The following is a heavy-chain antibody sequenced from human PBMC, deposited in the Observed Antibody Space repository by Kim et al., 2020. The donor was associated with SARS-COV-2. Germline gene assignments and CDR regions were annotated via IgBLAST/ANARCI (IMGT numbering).Heavy chain of an antibody. J-gene: IGHJ6*02. CDR1: GGSFSGYY. V-gene: IGHV4-34*01. D-gene: IGHD3-3*01. Sequence: SETLSLTCAVYGGSFSGYYWSWIRQPPGKGLEWIGEINHSGSTNYNPSLKSRVTISVDTSKNQFSLKLSSVTAADTAVYYCARGGFRDFWSGTFYYYYGMDVWGQGTTVTVSS. CDR2: INHSGST. CDR3: ARGGFRDFWSGTFYYYYGMDV.